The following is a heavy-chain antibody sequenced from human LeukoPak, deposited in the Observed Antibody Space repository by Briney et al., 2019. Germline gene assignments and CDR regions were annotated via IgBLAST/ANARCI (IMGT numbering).Heavy chain of an antibody. D-gene: IGHD3-10*01. V-gene: IGHV3-7*01. CDR3: ARVRFTMVRGALDY. CDR1: GFTFSSYW. CDR2: IKQDGSEK. J-gene: IGHJ4*02. Sequence: GGSLRLSCAASGFTFSSYWMSWVRQAPGKGLEWVANIKQDGSEKYYVDSVKGRFTISRDNAKNSLYLQMNSLRAEDTAVYYCARVRFTMVRGALDYWGQGTLVTVSS.